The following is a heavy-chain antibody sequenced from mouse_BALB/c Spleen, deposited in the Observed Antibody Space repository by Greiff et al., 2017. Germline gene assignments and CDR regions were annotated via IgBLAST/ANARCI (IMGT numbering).Heavy chain of an antibody. J-gene: IGHJ4*01. D-gene: IGHD1-1*01. CDR1: GFSLTSYG. CDR2: IWAGGST. V-gene: IGHV2-9*02. Sequence: VQLVESGPGLVAPSQSLSITCTVSGFSLTSYGVHWVRQPPGKGLEWLGVIWAGGSTNYNSALMSRLSISKDNSKSQVFLKMNSLQTDDTAMYYCAREDYGSPYAMDYWGQGTSVTVSS. CDR3: AREDYGSPYAMDY.